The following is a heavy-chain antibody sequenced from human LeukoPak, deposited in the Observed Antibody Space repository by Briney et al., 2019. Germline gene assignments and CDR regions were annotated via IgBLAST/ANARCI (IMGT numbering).Heavy chain of an antibody. D-gene: IGHD3-9*01. V-gene: IGHV4-34*09. CDR1: GGSFIGYY. Sequence: PSETLSLTCVVHGGSFIGYYWSWIRQPPGKGLEWIGYIYYSGGAYYNPSLKSRLTMSVDMSKNQFSLKLSSVIVEDTAVYYCARGGGQYNILTGYPYYFDYWGQGTLVTVSS. CDR3: ARGGGQYNILTGYPYYFDY. J-gene: IGHJ4*02. CDR2: IYYSGGA.